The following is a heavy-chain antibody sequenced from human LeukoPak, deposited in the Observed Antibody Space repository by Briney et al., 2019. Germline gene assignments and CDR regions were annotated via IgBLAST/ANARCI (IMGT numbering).Heavy chain of an antibody. V-gene: IGHV3-48*03. J-gene: IGHJ4*02. CDR2: ISSSGGPI. CDR1: GITFSSYE. D-gene: IGHD5-18*01. Sequence: PGGSLRLSCVASGITFSSYEMNWVRQAPGKGLEWISCISSSGGPIYYADSVKGRFTISRDNAKNSLYLQMNSLRAEDTAVYYCARGFRDTAMFLDYWGQGTPVTVSS. CDR3: ARGFRDTAMFLDY.